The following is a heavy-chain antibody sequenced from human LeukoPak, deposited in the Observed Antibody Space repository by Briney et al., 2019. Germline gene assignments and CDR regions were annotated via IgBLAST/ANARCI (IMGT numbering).Heavy chain of an antibody. CDR1: GYTFTNYG. D-gene: IGHD2-21*02. CDR3: ARGLGVVTAQSEQPKPRYFDL. Sequence: GASVKVSCKTSGYTFTNYGISWVRQAPGLGLEWMGWISAYNGNTNYAQNLQGRVTMTTDTSTSTAYMELRSLRSDDTAVYYCARGLGVVTAQSEQPKPRYFDLWGRGTQVTVSS. J-gene: IGHJ2*01. V-gene: IGHV1-18*01. CDR2: ISAYNGNT.